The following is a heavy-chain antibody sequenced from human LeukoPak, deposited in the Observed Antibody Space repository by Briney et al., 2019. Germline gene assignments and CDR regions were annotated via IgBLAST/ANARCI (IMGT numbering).Heavy chain of an antibody. CDR1: GGSISGSNYN. CDR3: ARDRSSGWYSWFDP. V-gene: IGHV4-39*02. CDR2: IYFTGST. Sequence: PSETLSLTCTVSGGSISGSNYNWDWVRQPPGKGLEWIGSIYFTGSTNYNPSLKSRVTISIDMSMTQFPLKLSSVTAADTAVYYCARDRSSGWYSWFDPWGQGTLVTVSS. D-gene: IGHD6-19*01. J-gene: IGHJ5*02.